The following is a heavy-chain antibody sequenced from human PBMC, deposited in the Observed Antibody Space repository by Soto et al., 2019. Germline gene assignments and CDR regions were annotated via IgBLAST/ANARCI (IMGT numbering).Heavy chain of an antibody. CDR3: ARHSNPLTALTQFDH. CDR2: IDPSDSYI. J-gene: IGHJ5*02. CDR1: GYAFTNHW. D-gene: IGHD2-21*02. V-gene: IGHV5-10-1*01. Sequence: PGESLKISCQASGYAFTNHWISWVRQMPGKGLEWMGRIDPSDSYINYSPSFEGRVTISADKSISSAYLQWNSVQASDTAVYYCARHSNPLTALTQFDHWGQGALVTVPS.